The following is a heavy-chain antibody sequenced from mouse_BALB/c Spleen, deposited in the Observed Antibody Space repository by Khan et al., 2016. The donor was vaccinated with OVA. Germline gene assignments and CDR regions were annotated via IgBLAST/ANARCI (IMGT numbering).Heavy chain of an antibody. Sequence: VQLQQSGPELMKPGASVNISCKASGYSFTSYYIHWVKQSHGKSLEWIGYIDPFNGDTDYNQKFKGKATLTVDKSSNTAYMHLSSLTSEDSAVYYWARGTFDYWGQGTLVTVSA. CDR3: ARGTFDY. CDR1: GYSFTSYY. V-gene: IGHV1S135*01. CDR2: IDPFNGDT. D-gene: IGHD3-3*01. J-gene: IGHJ3*01.